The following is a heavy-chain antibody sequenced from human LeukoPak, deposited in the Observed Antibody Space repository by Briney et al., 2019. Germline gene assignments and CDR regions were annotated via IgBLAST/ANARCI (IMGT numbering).Heavy chain of an antibody. J-gene: IGHJ5*02. V-gene: IGHV3-7*01. Sequence: PGGSLRLSCAVSGFTFSSYWMSRVRQAPGKGLEWVANIKQDGSEKYYVDSVKGRFTISRDNAKNSLYLQMNSLGAEDTAVYYCARSDYYYDSSGYSRWFDPWGQGTLVTVSS. CDR2: IKQDGSEK. CDR1: GFTFSSYW. D-gene: IGHD3-22*01. CDR3: ARSDYYYDSSGYSRWFDP.